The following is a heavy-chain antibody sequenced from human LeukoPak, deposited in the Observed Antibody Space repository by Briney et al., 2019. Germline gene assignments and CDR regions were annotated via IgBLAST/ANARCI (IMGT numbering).Heavy chain of an antibody. V-gene: IGHV4-30-2*01. J-gene: IGHJ4*02. CDR1: GGSTISGGYS. Sequence: SETLSLTSAVSGGSTISGGYSWCWIRPPPGEGLGWIGYIYHSGSTYYNPALKSRVTISVDRSKNQFSLKLSSVTAADTAVYYCASGTECGGDCYSLWGQGTLVTVSS. CDR3: ASGTECGGDCYSL. CDR2: IYHSGST. D-gene: IGHD2-21*02.